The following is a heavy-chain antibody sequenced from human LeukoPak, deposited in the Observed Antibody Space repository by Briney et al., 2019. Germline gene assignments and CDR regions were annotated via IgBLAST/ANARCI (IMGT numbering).Heavy chain of an antibody. CDR1: GFTFSSYS. V-gene: IGHV3-21*01. Sequence: GGSLRLSCAASGFTFSSYSMNWVRQAPGKGLEWVSSISSSSSYIYYADSVKGRFTISRDNAKNSLYLQKNSLRAEDTAVYYCARDQRLRGFDYWGQGTLVTVSS. J-gene: IGHJ4*02. CDR3: ARDQRLRGFDY. CDR2: ISSSSSYI.